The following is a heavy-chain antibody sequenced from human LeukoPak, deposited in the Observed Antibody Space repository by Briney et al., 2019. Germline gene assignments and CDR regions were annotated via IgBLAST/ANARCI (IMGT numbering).Heavy chain of an antibody. D-gene: IGHD3-3*01. Sequence: SETLSLTCTVSGGSISSSSYYWGWIRQPPGKGLEWIGSIYYSGSTYYNPSPKSRVTISVDTSKNQFSLKLSSVTAADTAVYYCARLKIRDGAYYYDFWSGYHYYFDYWGQGTLVTVSS. J-gene: IGHJ4*02. CDR1: GGSISSSSYY. CDR2: IYYSGST. V-gene: IGHV4-39*01. CDR3: ARLKIRDGAYYYDFWSGYHYYFDY.